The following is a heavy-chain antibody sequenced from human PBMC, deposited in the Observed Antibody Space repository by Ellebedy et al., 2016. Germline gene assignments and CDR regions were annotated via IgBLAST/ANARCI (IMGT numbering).Heavy chain of an antibody. CDR3: ARVVKRDDYFDY. J-gene: IGHJ4*02. D-gene: IGHD2-21*01. CDR2: IYYSGST. Sequence: GSLRLSXTVSGGSVSSSNYYWGWIRQPPGKGLQWIGNIYYSGSTYYNPSLKSRVTMSVDTSENQFSLKLSSVTAADTAVYYYARVVKRDDYFDYWGQGTLVIVSS. V-gene: IGHV4-39*01. CDR1: GGSVSSSNYY.